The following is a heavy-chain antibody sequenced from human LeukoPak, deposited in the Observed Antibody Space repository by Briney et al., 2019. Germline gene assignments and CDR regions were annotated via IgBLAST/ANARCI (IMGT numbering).Heavy chain of an antibody. D-gene: IGHD3-22*01. Sequence: GSLRLSCAASGLTSNNGWMTWVRQAPGKGLEWVGRINSKTDGGTIHYAAPVRGRFIISRDDSKNMLYLQMNSLRAEDTAVYYCATPLDYYDSSGYHQGGDWGQGTLVTVS. CDR2: INSKTDGGTI. J-gene: IGHJ4*02. CDR1: GLTSNNGW. CDR3: ATPLDYYDSSGYHQGGD. V-gene: IGHV3-15*01.